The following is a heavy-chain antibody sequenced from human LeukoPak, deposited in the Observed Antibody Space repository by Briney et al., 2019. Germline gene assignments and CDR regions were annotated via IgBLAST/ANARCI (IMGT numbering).Heavy chain of an antibody. Sequence: GGSLRLSCAASGFTFSSYEMNWVRQAPGKGLEWISYISSSGSTMYYADSVKGRFTISRDNSKNTLYLQMNSLRAEDTAVYYCAREVGPGRFDYWGQGTLVTVSS. CDR1: GFTFSSYE. D-gene: IGHD1-26*01. CDR3: AREVGPGRFDY. V-gene: IGHV3-48*03. CDR2: ISSSGSTM. J-gene: IGHJ4*02.